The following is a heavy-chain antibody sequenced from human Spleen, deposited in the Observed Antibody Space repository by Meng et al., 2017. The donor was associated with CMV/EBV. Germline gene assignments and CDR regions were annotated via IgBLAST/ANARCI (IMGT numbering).Heavy chain of an antibody. J-gene: IGHJ3*02. CDR2: ISYDGSNK. Sequence: GGSLRLSCAASGFTFSSYAIHWVRQAPGRGLEWVALISYDGSNKYYADSVKGRFTISRDNSKNTLYLQMNSLRAEDTAVYYCTSIPEDIVVVPAAIDDAFDIWGQGTMVTVSS. D-gene: IGHD2-2*01. CDR1: GFTFSSYA. V-gene: IGHV3-30*04. CDR3: TSIPEDIVVVPAAIDDAFDI.